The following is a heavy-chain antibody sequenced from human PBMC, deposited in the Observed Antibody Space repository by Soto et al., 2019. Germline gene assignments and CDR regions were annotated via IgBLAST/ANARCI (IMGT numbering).Heavy chain of an antibody. CDR1: ELTFSSYG. CDR3: ARETIRAGYYIFDY. Sequence: PGGPLRLSCAAAELTFSSYGMHWVRQAPGKGLEWVAVIWYDGSNKYYADSVKGRFTISRDNSKNTLYLQMNSLRAEDTAVYYCARETIRAGYYIFDYWGQGTLVTVSS. D-gene: IGHD3-9*01. J-gene: IGHJ4*02. V-gene: IGHV3-33*01. CDR2: IWYDGSNK.